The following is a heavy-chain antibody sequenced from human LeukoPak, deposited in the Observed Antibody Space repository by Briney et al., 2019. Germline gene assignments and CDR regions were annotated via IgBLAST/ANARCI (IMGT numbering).Heavy chain of an antibody. CDR2: INSGYSV. D-gene: IGHD5-12*01. J-gene: IGHJ4*02. V-gene: IGHV3-48*03. Sequence: PGGSLRLSCVVSGFSFSSYEMNRVRRTPGKRLEWVAYINSGYSVHYADSVKGRFTISRDNARDSLFLQINSLRAEDTAVYYCARSLSGYITDPFFDQWGQGTLVTVSS. CDR3: ARSLSGYITDPFFDQ. CDR1: GFSFSSYE.